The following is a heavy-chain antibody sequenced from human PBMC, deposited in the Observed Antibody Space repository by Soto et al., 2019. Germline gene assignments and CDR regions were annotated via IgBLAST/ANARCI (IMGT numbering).Heavy chain of an antibody. CDR2: INPNSGDT. J-gene: IGHJ6*02. CDR1: GYTFTGYY. D-gene: IGHD3-10*01. CDR3: ARGGPMVRGSMDV. Sequence: ASVKVSCKASGYTFTGYYMHWVRQAPGQGLEWMGWINPNSGDTNYAQKFQGRVTMTRDTSISTASMEPSRLRSDDTAVYYCARGGPMVRGSMDVWGQGTTVTVSS. V-gene: IGHV1-2*02.